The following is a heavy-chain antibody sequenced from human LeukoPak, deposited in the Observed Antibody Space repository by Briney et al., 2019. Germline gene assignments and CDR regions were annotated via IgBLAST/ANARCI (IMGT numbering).Heavy chain of an antibody. V-gene: IGHV5-51*01. Sequence: GESLKISCKGSGYSFTSYWIGWVRQMPGKGLEWMGIIYPGDSDTRYSPSFQGQVTISADKSISTAYLQWSSLKASDTAMYYCARHFTSPGIAVAGTIDYYYGMDVWGQGTTVTVSS. CDR2: IYPGDSDT. CDR3: ARHFTSPGIAVAGTIDYYYGMDV. D-gene: IGHD6-19*01. CDR1: GYSFTSYW. J-gene: IGHJ6*02.